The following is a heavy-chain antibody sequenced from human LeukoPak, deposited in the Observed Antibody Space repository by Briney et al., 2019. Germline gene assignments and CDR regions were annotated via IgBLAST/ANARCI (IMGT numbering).Heavy chain of an antibody. J-gene: IGHJ4*02. D-gene: IGHD6-13*01. CDR2: FDPEDGEI. Sequence: GASVKVSCKVSGYTLSELSMHWVRQVPGKRLEWMGGFDPEDGEIVYPQKFQGRVTMSEDTSTDTAYMELSSLRSEDTAVFYCTTGVIAASGTPDGMGVAYYFDYWGQGTLVTVSS. CDR1: GYTLSELS. V-gene: IGHV1-24*01. CDR3: TTGVIAASGTPDGMGVAYYFDY.